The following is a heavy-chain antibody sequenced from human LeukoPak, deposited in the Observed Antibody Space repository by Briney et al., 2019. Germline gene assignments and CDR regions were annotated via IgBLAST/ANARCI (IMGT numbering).Heavy chain of an antibody. CDR2: IYPGDSDT. CDR3: ARSADTDYYFDY. V-gene: IGHV5-51*01. J-gene: IGHJ4*02. D-gene: IGHD5-18*01. Sequence: GESLQISCKGSGYSFTSYWIGWERQMPGKGLELMGIIYPGDSDTRYSPSFQGQVTISADKSISTAYLQWSSLKASDTAMYYCARSADTDYYFDYWGQGTLVTVSS. CDR1: GYSFTSYW.